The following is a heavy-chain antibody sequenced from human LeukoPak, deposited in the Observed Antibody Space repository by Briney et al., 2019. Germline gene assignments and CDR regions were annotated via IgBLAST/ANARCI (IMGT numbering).Heavy chain of an antibody. CDR3: ARGLGYFDH. D-gene: IGHD3-16*01. CDR2: ISWNGVST. J-gene: IGHJ4*02. V-gene: IGHV3-20*04. CDR1: GFTFDDYA. Sequence: GGSLRLSCAASGFTFDDYAMHWVRQAPGKGLEWVSGISWNGVSTSYADSVKGRFTISRDNAKNSLYLQMKSLRAEDTAFYYCARGLGYFDHWGQGTLVTVSS.